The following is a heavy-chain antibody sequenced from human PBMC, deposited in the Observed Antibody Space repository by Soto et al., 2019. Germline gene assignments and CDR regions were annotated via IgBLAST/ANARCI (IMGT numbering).Heavy chain of an antibody. V-gene: IGHV1-46*03. CDR2: INPRGGRT. CDR3: ARSMGSSWPGYYYYGMYV. J-gene: IGHJ6*02. CDR1: GYTFTNYY. Sequence: GASVKVSCKASGYTFTNYYMHWVRQAPGQGLEWMGMINPRGGRTTYPQKFQGRVTMTRDTSTSTVYMELSSLRSEDTAVYYCARSMGSSWPGYYYYGMYVWGQGTTVTV. D-gene: IGHD6-13*01.